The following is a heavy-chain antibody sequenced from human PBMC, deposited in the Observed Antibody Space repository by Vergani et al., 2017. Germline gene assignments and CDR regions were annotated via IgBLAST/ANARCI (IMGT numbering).Heavy chain of an antibody. CDR1: GFTLSSYA. V-gene: IGHV3-23*01. D-gene: IGHD1-26*01. CDR2: ISGRGGST. J-gene: IGHJ4*02. CDR3: AKDPGVGATSRDY. Sequence: EVQLLESGGGLVQPGGSLRLSCAASGFTLSSYAMSWVRQAPGKGLEWVSAISGRGGSTYYADSLKGRFTISRDNSKNTLYLQMNSVRAEDTAVYYCAKDPGVGATSRDYWGQGTLVTVSS.